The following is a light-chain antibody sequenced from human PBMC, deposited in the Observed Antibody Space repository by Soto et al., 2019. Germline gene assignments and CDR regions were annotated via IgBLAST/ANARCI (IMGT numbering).Light chain of an antibody. CDR1: QLVRSY. V-gene: IGKV3-15*01. J-gene: IGKJ1*01. CDR3: QHFNDWQWT. CDR2: GAS. Sequence: ELVMTQSPAPLSVSRGERATLSCRASQLVRSYFAWYQQKPGQAPRLLIYGASTRATGITAMFSGSGSGTEFTLTISSLQAEDSAIYYFQHFNDWQWTLGQGTKVDIK.